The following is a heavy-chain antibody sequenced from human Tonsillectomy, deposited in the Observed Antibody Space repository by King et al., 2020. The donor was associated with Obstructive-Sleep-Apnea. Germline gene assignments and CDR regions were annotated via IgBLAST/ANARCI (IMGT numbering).Heavy chain of an antibody. V-gene: IGHV4-4*07. CDR2: IYTIGST. CDR1: GASVNSFY. Sequence: VQLQESGPGLVEPSETLSLTCTVSGASVNSFYWSWIRQPAGEGLEWIGRIYTIGSTDYNPSLKSRVTMSVDTSKNQFSLKLTSKTAADTAVYYCARVGETIYYYYGMDVWGQGTTVTVSS. CDR3: ARVGETIYYYYGMDV. J-gene: IGHJ6*02. D-gene: IGHD1-7*01.